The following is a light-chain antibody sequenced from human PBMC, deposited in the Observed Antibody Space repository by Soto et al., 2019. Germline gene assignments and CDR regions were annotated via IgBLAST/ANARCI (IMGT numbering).Light chain of an antibody. V-gene: IGKV1-5*03. CDR1: QSISSW. J-gene: IGKJ1*01. CDR2: KAS. Sequence: DIQMTQSPSTLSASVGDRVTITCRASQSISSWLAWYPHKPAKAPKLLIYKASSVESGVPSRFSGRGYGTEFNLIIVSLQPDDFATYYCQQYYSYSVTFGQGTKVEIK. CDR3: QQYYSYSVT.